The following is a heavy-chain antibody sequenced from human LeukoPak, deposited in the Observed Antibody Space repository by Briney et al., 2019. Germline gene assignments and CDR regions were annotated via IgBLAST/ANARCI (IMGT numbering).Heavy chain of an antibody. J-gene: IGHJ4*02. Sequence: GGSLRLSRAASGFTFSSYGMHWVRQAPGKGLEWVAVMWYDGSNKYYADSVKGRFTISRDNSKNTLYLQMNSLRAEDTAVYYCARSGGMNYYDSSGYPDYWGQGTLVTVSS. CDR3: ARSGGMNYYDSSGYPDY. CDR2: MWYDGSNK. D-gene: IGHD3-22*01. CDR1: GFTFSSYG. V-gene: IGHV3-33*01.